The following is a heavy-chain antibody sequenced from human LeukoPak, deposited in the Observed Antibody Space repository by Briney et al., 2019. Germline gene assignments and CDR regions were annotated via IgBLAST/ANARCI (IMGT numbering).Heavy chain of an antibody. J-gene: IGHJ4*02. CDR1: GGSITSHC. D-gene: IGHD2-15*01. CDR3: AGEVLLRSHYYFDY. V-gene: IGHV4-59*11. Sequence: SETLSLTCTVSGGSITSHCWSWIRQPPGQGLEWIGYIYHSGTTNYNPSLKSRVTLSVDTSKNQFSLRLTSVAAEDTAVYFCAGEVLLRSHYYFDYWGQGALVTVSS. CDR2: IYHSGTT.